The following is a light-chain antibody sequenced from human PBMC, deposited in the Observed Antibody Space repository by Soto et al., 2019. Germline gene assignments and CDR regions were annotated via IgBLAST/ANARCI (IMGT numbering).Light chain of an antibody. CDR1: ESIATW. CDR3: HQYNSY. Sequence: DVHMTQSPSSLSASVGDRVTITCRASESIATWLAWYQQKPGQAPKLLIYDASRLESGVPSRFSGGGSGTEFTLTISGLQPDDFETYYCHQYNSYFGPGTKLEI. V-gene: IGKV1-5*01. CDR2: DAS. J-gene: IGKJ2*01.